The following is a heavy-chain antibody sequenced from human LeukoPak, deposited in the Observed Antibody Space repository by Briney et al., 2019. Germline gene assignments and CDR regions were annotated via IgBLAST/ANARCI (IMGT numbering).Heavy chain of an antibody. Sequence: PSETLSLTCTVSGGSISSSSYYWGWIRQPPGKGLEWIGSIYYSGSTYYNPSLKSRVTISVDTSKNQFSLKLNSVTAADTAVYYCARQSTSWPYYFDYWGQGTLVTVSS. D-gene: IGHD2-2*01. CDR2: IYYSGST. CDR3: ARQSTSWPYYFDY. V-gene: IGHV4-39*01. J-gene: IGHJ4*02. CDR1: GGSISSSSYY.